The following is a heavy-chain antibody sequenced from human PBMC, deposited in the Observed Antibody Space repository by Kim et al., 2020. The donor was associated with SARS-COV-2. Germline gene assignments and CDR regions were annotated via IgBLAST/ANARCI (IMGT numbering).Heavy chain of an antibody. V-gene: IGHV3-13*04. CDR1: GFTFLRYD. J-gene: IGHJ6*02. Sequence: GGSLRLSCAASGFTFLRYDLHWVRQATGKGLEWVSAIGTAFDTYYPGSVKGRFTISRENAKNSLYLQMNSLRAGDTAVYYCARDLGSSGRYCMDVWGQGTPVTVSS. CDR3: ARDLGSSGRYCMDV. CDR2: IGTAFDT. D-gene: IGHD3-22*01.